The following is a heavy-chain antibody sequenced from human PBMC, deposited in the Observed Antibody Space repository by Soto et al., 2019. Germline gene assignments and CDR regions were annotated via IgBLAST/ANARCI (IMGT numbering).Heavy chain of an antibody. Sequence: QVQLVQSGAEVKKPGSSVRVSCKTSGGTFSTYAISWVRQAPGQGLEWMGGIIPIFGTANYAQKFQGRVTITANKSTGTAYMELSSLRFEDTAVYYCARDLGYGNWGGYWGQGTLVTVSS. CDR1: GGTFSTYA. CDR2: IIPIFGTA. CDR3: ARDLGYGNWGGY. D-gene: IGHD7-27*01. V-gene: IGHV1-69*06. J-gene: IGHJ4*02.